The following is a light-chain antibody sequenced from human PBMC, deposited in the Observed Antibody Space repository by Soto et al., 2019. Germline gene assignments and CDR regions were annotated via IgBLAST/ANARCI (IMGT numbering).Light chain of an antibody. CDR3: QQRSDWPPT. Sequence: EIVLTQSPATLSLSPGERATLSCRASQSVSRHLAWYQQKPGQAPRLLIYDASNSATGIPARFSGSGSGTDFTLTISSLEPEDFAVYYCQQRSDWPPTFGPGTKVDIK. V-gene: IGKV3-11*01. J-gene: IGKJ3*01. CDR2: DAS. CDR1: QSVSRH.